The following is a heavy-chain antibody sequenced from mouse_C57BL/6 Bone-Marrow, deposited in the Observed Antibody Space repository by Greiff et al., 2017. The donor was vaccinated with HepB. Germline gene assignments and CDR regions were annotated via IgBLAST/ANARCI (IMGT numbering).Heavy chain of an antibody. CDR1: GFTFSSYG. Sequence: EVQLVESGGDLVKPGGSLKLSCAASGFTFSSYGMSWVRQTPDKRLEWVATISSGGSYTYYPDSVKGRITISRDNAKNTLYLQMSSLKSEDTAMYYCARGGQLRFPFYYFDYWGQGTTLTVSS. CDR2: ISSGGSYT. J-gene: IGHJ2*01. CDR3: ARGGQLRFPFYYFDY. V-gene: IGHV5-6*01. D-gene: IGHD3-2*02.